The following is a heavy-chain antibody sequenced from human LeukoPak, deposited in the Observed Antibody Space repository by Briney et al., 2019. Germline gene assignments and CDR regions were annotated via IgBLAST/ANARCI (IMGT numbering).Heavy chain of an antibody. CDR3: ARGRRGEDYVWGSYRKGIDY. Sequence: SETLSLTCTVSGGSISSYYWSWIRQPPGKGLEWIGEINHSGSTNYNPSLKSRVTISVDTSKNQFSLKLSSVTAADTAVYYCARGRRGEDYVWGSYRKGIDYWGQGTLVTVSS. J-gene: IGHJ4*02. CDR1: GGSISSYY. V-gene: IGHV4-34*01. D-gene: IGHD3-16*02. CDR2: INHSGST.